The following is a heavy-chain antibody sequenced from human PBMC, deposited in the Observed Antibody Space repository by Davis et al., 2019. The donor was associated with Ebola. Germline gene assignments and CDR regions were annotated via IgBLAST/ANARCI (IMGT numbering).Heavy chain of an antibody. CDR1: GYSFFPYA. CDR3: AREGTGDGFIYYYGMDV. Sequence: AASVKVSCKASGYSFFPYAINWVRQATGQGLEWMGWMNPNSGDTGYAQKFQGRVTMTRNTSISTAYMELSSMRSEDTAVYYCAREGTGDGFIYYYGMDVWGQGTTVTVSS. D-gene: IGHD1-1*01. J-gene: IGHJ6*02. V-gene: IGHV1-8*01. CDR2: MNPNSGDT.